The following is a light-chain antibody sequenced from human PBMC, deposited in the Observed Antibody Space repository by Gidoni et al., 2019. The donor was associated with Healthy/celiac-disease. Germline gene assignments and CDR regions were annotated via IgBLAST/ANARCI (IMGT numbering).Light chain of an antibody. CDR1: SSNIGAGYD. CDR2: GNS. J-gene: IGLJ2*01. Sequence: QSVLTQPPSVSGAPGQRVTISCTGSSSNIGAGYDVHWYQQLPGTAPKLLIYGNSNRPSGVPDRFSGSKSGTSASLAITGLQAEDEADYYCQSYDSSLSVVPVFGGGTKLTVL. CDR3: QSYDSSLSVVPV. V-gene: IGLV1-40*01.